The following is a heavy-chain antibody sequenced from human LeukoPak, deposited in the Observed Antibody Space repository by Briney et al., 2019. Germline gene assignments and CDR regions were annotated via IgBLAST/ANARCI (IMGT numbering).Heavy chain of an antibody. CDR3: ARSSSGVVTAIPNWFDP. V-gene: IGHV1-69*04. CDR2: IIPILGIA. D-gene: IGHD2-21*02. J-gene: IGHJ5*02. Sequence: GASVKASCKASGGTFSSYAISWVRQAPGQGLEWMGRIIPILGIANYAQKFQGRVTITADKSTSTAYMELSSLRSEDTAVYYCARSSSGVVTAIPNWFDPWGQGTLVTVSS. CDR1: GGTFSSYA.